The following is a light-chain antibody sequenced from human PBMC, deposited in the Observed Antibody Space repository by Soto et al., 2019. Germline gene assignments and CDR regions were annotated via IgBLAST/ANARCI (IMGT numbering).Light chain of an antibody. CDR3: QQGYTTPVT. V-gene: IGKV1-39*01. Sequence: DIQMTQSPSSVSASVGDRVTITCRASQSISSHLNWYQQRAGKAPDLLICAASSLQSGVPSRFSGSGSGTDFTLTISSLQPEDFATYYCQQGYTTPVTFGQGTRLEIK. CDR1: QSISSH. J-gene: IGKJ2*01. CDR2: AAS.